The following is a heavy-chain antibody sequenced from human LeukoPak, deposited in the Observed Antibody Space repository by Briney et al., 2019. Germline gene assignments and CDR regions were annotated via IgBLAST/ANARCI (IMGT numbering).Heavy chain of an antibody. Sequence: SETLSLTCTVSGGSISSYYWSWIRQPPGKGLEWIGYIYYSGSTNYNPSLKSRVTISVDTSKNQFSLKLSSVTAADTAVYYCARAFYPGYYSHMAVWGKGTTVTVSS. J-gene: IGHJ6*03. CDR2: IYYSGST. V-gene: IGHV4-59*01. D-gene: IGHD3-3*02. CDR1: GGSISSYY. CDR3: ARAFYPGYYSHMAV.